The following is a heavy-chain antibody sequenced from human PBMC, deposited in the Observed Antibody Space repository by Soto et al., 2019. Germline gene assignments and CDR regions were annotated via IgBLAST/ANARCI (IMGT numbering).Heavy chain of an antibody. CDR3: AKLARGYSYGYIDY. Sequence: HPGGSLRLSCAASGFTFSSHAMSWVRQAPGKGLEWVSDISGSGGSTYYADSVRGRFSVSRDNSKNTLYLQMNSLRAEDTAVYYCAKLARGYSYGYIDYWGQGTLVTVSS. V-gene: IGHV3-23*01. CDR1: GFTFSSHA. CDR2: ISGSGGST. J-gene: IGHJ4*02. D-gene: IGHD5-18*01.